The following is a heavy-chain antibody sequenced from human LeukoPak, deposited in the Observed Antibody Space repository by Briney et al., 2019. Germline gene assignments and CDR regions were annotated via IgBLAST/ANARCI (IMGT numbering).Heavy chain of an antibody. CDR2: ISHDGSNK. Sequence: GRSLRLSCAASGFTFSSYGMHWVRQAPGKGLEWVAVISHDGSNKYYADSVKGRFTISRDNSKNTLYLQMNSLRAEDTAVYYCAKDSFRFGELWAGDNWFDPWGQGTLVTVSS. V-gene: IGHV3-30*18. D-gene: IGHD3-10*01. CDR3: AKDSFRFGELWAGDNWFDP. J-gene: IGHJ5*02. CDR1: GFTFSSYG.